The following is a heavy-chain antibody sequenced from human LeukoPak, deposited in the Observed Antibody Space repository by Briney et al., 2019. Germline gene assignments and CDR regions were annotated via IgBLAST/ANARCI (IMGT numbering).Heavy chain of an antibody. V-gene: IGHV1-18*01. CDR1: GYTFTTYD. D-gene: IGHD3-16*01. CDR2: ISVKNGHT. J-gene: IGHJ6*02. Sequence: GASVKVSCKASGYTFTTYDINWVRQAPGQGLEWMGWISVKNGHTVYAQKFQGRVTMTTDTSTSTVYMELRSLRSDDTVVYYCARDLWSAGLDVWGQGTTVTVSS. CDR3: ARDLWSAGLDV.